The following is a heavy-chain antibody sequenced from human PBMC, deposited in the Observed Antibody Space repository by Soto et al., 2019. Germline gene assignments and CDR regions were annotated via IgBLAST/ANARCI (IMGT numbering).Heavy chain of an antibody. CDR1: GGTFSSYT. J-gene: IGHJ4*02. Sequence: QVQLVQSGAEVKKPGSSVKVSCKASGGTFSSYTISWVRQAPGQGLEWMGRIIPILGIANYAQKFQGRVTITADKSTGTAYMELSSLRSEDTAVYYCARGGGNTVVSPGRFDYWGQGTLVTVSS. D-gene: IGHD2-15*01. CDR2: IIPILGIA. V-gene: IGHV1-69*02. CDR3: ARGGGNTVVSPGRFDY.